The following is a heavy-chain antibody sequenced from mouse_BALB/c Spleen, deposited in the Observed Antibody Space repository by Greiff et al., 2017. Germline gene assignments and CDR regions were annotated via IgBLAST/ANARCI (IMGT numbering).Heavy chain of an antibody. CDR1: GFAFSSYD. CDR3: ARLGGYDGAWFAY. D-gene: IGHD2-2*01. Sequence: EVKLVESGGGLVKPGGSLKLSCAASGFAFSSYDMSWVRQTPEKRLEWVAYISSGGGSTYYPDTVKGRFTISRDNAKNTLYLQMSSLKSEDTAMYYCARLGGYDGAWFAYWGQGTLVTVSA. J-gene: IGHJ3*01. CDR2: ISSGGGST. V-gene: IGHV5-12-1*01.